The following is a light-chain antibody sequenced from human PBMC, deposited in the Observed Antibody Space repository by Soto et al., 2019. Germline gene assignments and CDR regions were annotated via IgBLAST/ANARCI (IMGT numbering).Light chain of an antibody. V-gene: IGLV1-44*01. Sequence: LTQPPSASGTPGQRVSISCSGGSSNIGSHTVNWYQHLPETAPKLLIFRNNQRPSGVPDRFSGSNSGTSASLAISGLQSEDEADYYCATWDDSLRGPVFGGGTKVTVL. CDR1: SSNIGSHT. J-gene: IGLJ2*01. CDR3: ATWDDSLRGPV. CDR2: RNN.